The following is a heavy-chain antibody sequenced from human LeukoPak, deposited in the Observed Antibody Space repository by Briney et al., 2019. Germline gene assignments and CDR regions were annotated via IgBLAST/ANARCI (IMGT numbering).Heavy chain of an antibody. J-gene: IGHJ4*02. D-gene: IGHD3-10*01. V-gene: IGHV3-53*01. Sequence: GGSLRLSCAASGLTVSRNYMSWVRQAPGKGLEAVSVIYSGGSTYYAESVRGRFTISRDNSKNTLYLQMNSLRVEDTAVYYCARVGGHWGQGTLVTVSS. CDR1: GLTVSRNY. CDR3: ARVGGH. CDR2: IYSGGST.